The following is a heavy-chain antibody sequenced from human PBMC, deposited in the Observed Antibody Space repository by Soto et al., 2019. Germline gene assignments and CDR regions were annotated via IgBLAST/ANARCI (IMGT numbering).Heavy chain of an antibody. Sequence: QVQLVESGGGVVQPGRSLRLSCAASGFTFSSYAMHWVRQAPGKGLEWVAVITYDGSNKYYADSVKGRFTISRDNSKNTLYLQMNSLRAADTAVYYCARDPAHCISTSCSDYWGQGTLVTVSS. CDR2: ITYDGSNK. D-gene: IGHD2-2*01. J-gene: IGHJ4*02. CDR1: GFTFSSYA. CDR3: ARDPAHCISTSCSDY. V-gene: IGHV3-30-3*01.